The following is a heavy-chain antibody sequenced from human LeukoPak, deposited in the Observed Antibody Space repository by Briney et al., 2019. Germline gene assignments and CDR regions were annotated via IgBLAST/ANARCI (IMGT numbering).Heavy chain of an antibody. CDR2: IYYSGST. CDR1: GDSISFYY. D-gene: IGHD3/OR15-3a*01. V-gene: IGHV4-59*01. J-gene: IGHJ4*02. CDR3: ARARYDFSAYPFDS. Sequence: SETLSLTCTVSGDSISFYYWSWIRQPPGKGLEWIGYIYYSGSTNYNPSLKTRVTISVDTSKNQFSLNLSSVTAADTAVYYCARARYDFSAYPFDSCGQGTLVTVSS.